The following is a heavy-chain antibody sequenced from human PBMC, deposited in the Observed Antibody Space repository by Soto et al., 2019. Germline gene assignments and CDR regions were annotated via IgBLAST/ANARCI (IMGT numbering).Heavy chain of an antibody. V-gene: IGHV4-34*01. CDR2: INHSGST. D-gene: IGHD2-15*01. CDR1: GGSFSGYY. CDR3: ARALTDIVVVVAALGYYFDY. Sequence: QVQLQQWGAGLLKPSETLSLTCAVYGGSFSGYYWSWIRQPPGKGLEWIGEINHSGSTNYNPSLKSRVTISVDTSKNQFSLKLSSVTAADPAVYYCARALTDIVVVVAALGYYFDYWGQGTLVTVSS. J-gene: IGHJ4*02.